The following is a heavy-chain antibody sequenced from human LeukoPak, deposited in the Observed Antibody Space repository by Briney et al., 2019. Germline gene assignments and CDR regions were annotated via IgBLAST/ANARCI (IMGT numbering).Heavy chain of an antibody. CDR1: GFTFSNAS. CDR2: IKRKAEGGTT. V-gene: IGHV3-15*01. J-gene: IGHJ4*02. D-gene: IGHD3-22*01. CDR3: TSDLPISMIVVVIENAY. Sequence: PGGSLRLSCTADGFTFSNASMSWVRQAPGKGLEWVCRIKRKAEGGTTDYAEPVRRRFTNPRDDSKNTLYLQMNSLQTEDTAVYYCTSDLPISMIVVVIENAYWGQGTMVTVSS.